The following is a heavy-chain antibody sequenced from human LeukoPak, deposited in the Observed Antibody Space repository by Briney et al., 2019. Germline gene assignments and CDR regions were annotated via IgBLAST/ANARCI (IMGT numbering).Heavy chain of an antibody. D-gene: IGHD2-15*01. CDR2: IYYSGST. CDR1: GGSISSSSYY. J-gene: IGHJ4*02. CDR3: ARIGLYYFDY. Sequence: NASETLSLTCTVSGGSISSSSYYWGWIRQPPGKGLEWIGSIYYSGSTYYNPSLKSRVTISVDTSKNQFSLKLSSVTGADTAVYYCARIGLYYFDYWGQGTLVTVSS. V-gene: IGHV4-39*01.